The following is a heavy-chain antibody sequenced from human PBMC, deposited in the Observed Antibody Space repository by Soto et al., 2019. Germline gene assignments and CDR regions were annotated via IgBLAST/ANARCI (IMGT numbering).Heavy chain of an antibody. J-gene: IGHJ4*02. Sequence: QVQLQESGPGLVKPSETLSLTCTVSSDSIAGENWWSWVRQPPGMGLEWIGEIFHTGGTNYNPSLKSRVTMEVAKSKNQFSLKLISATAADTAVYYCARVFSSGSGWMYYFDFWGQGTLVSVSS. D-gene: IGHD6-25*01. CDR1: SDSIAGENW. CDR3: ARVFSSGSGWMYYFDF. CDR2: IFHTGGT. V-gene: IGHV4-4*02.